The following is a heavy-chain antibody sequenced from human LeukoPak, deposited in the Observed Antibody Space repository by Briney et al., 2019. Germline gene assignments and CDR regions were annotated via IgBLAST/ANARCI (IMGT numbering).Heavy chain of an antibody. D-gene: IGHD1-1*01. CDR1: GFIFSNYA. CDR2: FSGSGGST. J-gene: IGHJ2*01. Sequence: GGSLRLSCAAFGFIFSNYAMSWVRQAPGKGLQWVSAFSGSGGSTYYADSVKGRFTISRDNSKNTLYLQMNSLRAEDTAVYYCAKGPGTTFRYFDLWGRGTLVTVSS. CDR3: AKGPGTTFRYFDL. V-gene: IGHV3-23*01.